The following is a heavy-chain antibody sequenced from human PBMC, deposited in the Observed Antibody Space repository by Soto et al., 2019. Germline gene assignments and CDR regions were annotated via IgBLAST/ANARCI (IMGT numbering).Heavy chain of an antibody. CDR2: ISGTGGST. V-gene: IGHV3-23*01. J-gene: IGHJ4*02. CDR3: AKDQSHLERPDDFDY. CDR1: GFTFSTYA. Sequence: EVQLLESGGTLVQPGESLRLSCAASGFTFSTYAMSWVRQAPGKGLEWISSISGTGGSTHYADSVKGRFTISKDDSKSTLYLQMNSLRAEDTAVYYCAKDQSHLERPDDFDYWGQGTLVTVSS. D-gene: IGHD1-1*01.